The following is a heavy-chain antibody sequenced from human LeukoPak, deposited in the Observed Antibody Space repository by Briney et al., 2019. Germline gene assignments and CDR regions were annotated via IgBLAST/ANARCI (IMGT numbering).Heavy chain of an antibody. V-gene: IGHV3-11*01. Sequence: GESLRLSCAPSGFIFSDYYMSWVRQAPGKGPEWVSYITDSGNEIYYADSVKGRFTISRDNAKNSLFMQMNSLRAEDTAVYYCARLSHYAFDMWGQGAVVTVSS. J-gene: IGHJ3*02. CDR1: GFIFSDYY. CDR2: ITDSGNEI. CDR3: ARLSHYAFDM.